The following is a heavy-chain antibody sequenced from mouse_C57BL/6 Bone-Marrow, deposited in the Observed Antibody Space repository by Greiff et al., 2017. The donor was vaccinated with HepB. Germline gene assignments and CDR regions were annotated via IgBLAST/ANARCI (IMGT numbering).Heavy chain of an antibody. Sequence: QVQLQQPGAELVKPGASVKMSCKASGYTFTSYWITWVKQRPGQGLEWIGDIYPGSGSTNYNEKFKSKATLTVDTSSSTAYMQLSSLTSEDSAVYYYASRPNYYGSSLYWYFDVWGTGTTVTVSS. CDR1: GYTFTSYW. V-gene: IGHV1-55*01. CDR2: IYPGSGST. J-gene: IGHJ1*03. D-gene: IGHD1-1*01. CDR3: ASRPNYYGSSLYWYFDV.